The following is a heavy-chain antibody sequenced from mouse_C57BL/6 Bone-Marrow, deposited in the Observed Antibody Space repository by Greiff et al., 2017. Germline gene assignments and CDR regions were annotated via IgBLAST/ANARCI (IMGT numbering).Heavy chain of an antibody. CDR2: IWSGGST. V-gene: IGHV2-2*01. J-gene: IGHJ3*01. CDR1: GFSLTSYG. D-gene: IGHD2-4*01. CDR3: ARNRGLRGAGFAY. Sequence: QVQLQQSGPGLVQPSQSLSITCTVSGFSLTSYGVNWVRQSPGKGLEWLGVIWSGGSTDYNAAFISSLSISKDNSKSKVFFKMNSLQADDTAIYYCARNRGLRGAGFAYWGQGTLVTVSA.